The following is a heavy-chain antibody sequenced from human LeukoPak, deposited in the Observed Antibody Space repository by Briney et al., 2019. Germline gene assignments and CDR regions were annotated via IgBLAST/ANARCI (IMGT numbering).Heavy chain of an antibody. D-gene: IGHD3-3*01. CDR3: ARRGRGITIFGVVPSDAFDI. CDR1: GGSISTYY. CDR2: IYYSGST. V-gene: IGHV4-59*05. Sequence: TSETLSLTCTVSGGSISTYYWNWIRQPPGKGLEWIGSIYYSGSTYYNPSLKSRVTISVDTSKNQFSLKLSSVTAADTAVYYCARRGRGITIFGVVPSDAFDIWGQGTMVTVSS. J-gene: IGHJ3*02.